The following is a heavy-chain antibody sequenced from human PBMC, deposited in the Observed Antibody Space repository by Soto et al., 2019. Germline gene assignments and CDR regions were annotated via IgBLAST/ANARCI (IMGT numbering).Heavy chain of an antibody. CDR3: ARGQLERRSNYYYYCGMDV. V-gene: IGHV3-72*01. D-gene: IGHD1-1*01. Sequence: EVQLVESGGGLVQPGGSLRLSCAASGFTFSDHYMDWVRQAPGKGLEWVGRTRNKANSYTTEYAASVKGRFTISRDDSKNTLYLQMNSLKTEDTAVYYCARGQLERRSNYYYYCGMDVWGQGTTVTVSS. CDR2: TRNKANSYTT. J-gene: IGHJ6*02. CDR1: GFTFSDHY.